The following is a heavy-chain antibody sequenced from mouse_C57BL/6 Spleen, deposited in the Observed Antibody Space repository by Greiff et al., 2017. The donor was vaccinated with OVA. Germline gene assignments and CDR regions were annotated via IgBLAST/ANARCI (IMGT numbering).Heavy chain of an antibody. Sequence: EVQVVESGGGLVKPGGSLKLSCAASGFTFSSYTMSWVRQTPEKRLEWVATISGGGGNTYYPDSVKGRFTISRDNAKNTLYLQMSSLRSEDTALYYCARRTGTEAMDYWGQGTSVTVSS. J-gene: IGHJ4*01. D-gene: IGHD4-1*01. V-gene: IGHV5-9*01. CDR3: ARRTGTEAMDY. CDR1: GFTFSSYT. CDR2: ISGGGGNT.